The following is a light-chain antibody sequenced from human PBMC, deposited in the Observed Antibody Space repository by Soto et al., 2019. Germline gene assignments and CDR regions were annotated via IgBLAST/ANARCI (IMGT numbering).Light chain of an antibody. CDR3: QQYNTYLWT. V-gene: IGKV1-5*03. CDR1: QSVNSW. J-gene: IGKJ1*01. CDR2: KAS. Sequence: DIQMTQSPSTLSASVGDRVTITCRASQSVNSWLARYQQKPGKAPNLLIYKASTLESGVPSRFSGSGSGTEFTLTISSLQPDDFSTYYCQQYNTYLWTFGQGTKVEIK.